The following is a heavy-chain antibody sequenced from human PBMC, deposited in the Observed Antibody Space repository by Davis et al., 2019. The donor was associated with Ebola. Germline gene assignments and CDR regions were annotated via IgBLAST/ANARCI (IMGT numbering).Heavy chain of an antibody. CDR3: AKDRVSGGSSWYQGEFDY. J-gene: IGHJ4*02. D-gene: IGHD6-13*01. Sequence: GESLKISCAASGFTFSSYAMSWVRQAPGKGLEWVSAISGSGGSTYYADSVKGRFTISRDNSKNTLYLQMNSLRAEDTAVYYCAKDRVSGGSSWYQGEFDYWGQGTLVTVSS. CDR2: ISGSGGST. V-gene: IGHV3-23*01. CDR1: GFTFSSYA.